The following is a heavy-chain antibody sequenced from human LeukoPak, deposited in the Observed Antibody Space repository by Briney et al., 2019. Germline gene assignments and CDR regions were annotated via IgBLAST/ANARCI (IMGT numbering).Heavy chain of an antibody. J-gene: IGHJ4*02. CDR1: GFTFSNAW. CDR3: TTDISLIVVVPALIDY. CDR2: IKSKTDGGTT. V-gene: IGHV3-15*01. D-gene: IGHD2-2*01. Sequence: GSLRLSCAASGFTFSNAWMSWVRQAPGKGLQWVGRIKSKTDGGTTDYAAPVKGRFTISRDDSKNTLYLQMNSLKTEDTAVYYCTTDISLIVVVPALIDYWGQGTLDTVSS.